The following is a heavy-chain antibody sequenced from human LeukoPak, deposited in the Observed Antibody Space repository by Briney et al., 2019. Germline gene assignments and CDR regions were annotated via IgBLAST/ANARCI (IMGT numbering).Heavy chain of an antibody. J-gene: IGHJ4*02. CDR3: AREGVAAAPPDY. Sequence: SETLSLTCTVSGGSISSYYWSWIRQPPGKGLEWIGYIYYSGSTNYNPSLKSRVTISVDTSKNQFSLKLSSVTAADTAVYYCAREGVAAAPPDYWGQGTLVTVSS. V-gene: IGHV4-59*01. D-gene: IGHD6-13*01. CDR1: GGSISSYY. CDR2: IYYSGST.